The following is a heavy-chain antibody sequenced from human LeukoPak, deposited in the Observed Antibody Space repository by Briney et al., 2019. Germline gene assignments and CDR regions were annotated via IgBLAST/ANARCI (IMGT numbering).Heavy chain of an antibody. CDR3: ARDRSERWFANDAFDI. CDR1: GFTFSSYC. J-gene: IGHJ3*02. V-gene: IGHV3-7*01. CDR2: IKQDGSEK. Sequence: GSLRLSCAASGFTFSSYCMSWVRQAPGKGLEWVANIKQDGSEKYYVDSVKGRFTISRDNAKNSLYLQMNSLRAEDTAVYYCARDRSERWFANDAFDIWGQGTMVTVSS. D-gene: IGHD3-10*01.